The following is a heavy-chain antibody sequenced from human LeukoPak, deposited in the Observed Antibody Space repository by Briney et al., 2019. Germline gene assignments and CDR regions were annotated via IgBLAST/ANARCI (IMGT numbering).Heavy chain of an antibody. CDR3: AKAPCTNGVCYYDY. D-gene: IGHD2-8*01. CDR1: GFTFDDYA. V-gene: IGHV3-9*01. Sequence: GGSLRLSCAASGFTFDDYAMHWVRQAPGKGLEWVSGIGWNSGSIGYADSVKGRFTISRDNAKNSLDLQMNSLRAEDTALYYCAKAPCTNGVCYYDYWGQGTLVTVSS. J-gene: IGHJ4*02. CDR2: IGWNSGSI.